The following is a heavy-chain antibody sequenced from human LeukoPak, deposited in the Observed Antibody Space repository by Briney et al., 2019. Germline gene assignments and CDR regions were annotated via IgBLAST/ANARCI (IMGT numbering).Heavy chain of an antibody. D-gene: IGHD2-15*01. Sequence: PGGSLRLSCAASGFTFSSYAMSWVRQAPGKGPEWVSAISGSGGSTYYADSVKGRFTISRDNSKNTLYLQMNSLRAEDTAVYYCASGGIDAFDIWGQGTMVTVSS. V-gene: IGHV3-23*01. CDR1: GFTFSSYA. J-gene: IGHJ3*02. CDR2: ISGSGGST. CDR3: ASGGIDAFDI.